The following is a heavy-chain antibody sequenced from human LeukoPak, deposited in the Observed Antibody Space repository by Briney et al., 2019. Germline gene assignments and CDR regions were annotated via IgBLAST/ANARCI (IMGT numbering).Heavy chain of an antibody. Sequence: GRSLRLSCAASGFTFSNYAIHWVRQAPGKGLEWVAVISYDGSNKYYADSVKGRFTISRDNSKNTLYLQMSSLRAEDTAVHYCARDSGFSGAQRGEFWGQGTLVTVSS. V-gene: IGHV3-30*04. CDR1: GFTFSNYA. D-gene: IGHD2/OR15-2a*01. J-gene: IGHJ4*02. CDR3: ARDSGFSGAQRGEF. CDR2: ISYDGSNK.